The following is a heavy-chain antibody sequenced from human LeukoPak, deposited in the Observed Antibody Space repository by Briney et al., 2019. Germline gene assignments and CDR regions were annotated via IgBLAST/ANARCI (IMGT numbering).Heavy chain of an antibody. CDR3: AREPQVGAFDY. V-gene: IGHV4-61*01. Sequence: SETLSLTCTVAGYSISSGFYWGWIRQPPGKGLEWIGYIYYSGSTNYNPSLKSRVTISVDTSKNQFSLKLSSVTAADTAVYYCAREPQVGAFDYWGQGTLVTVSS. CDR2: IYYSGST. J-gene: IGHJ4*02. D-gene: IGHD1-26*01. CDR1: GYSISSGFY.